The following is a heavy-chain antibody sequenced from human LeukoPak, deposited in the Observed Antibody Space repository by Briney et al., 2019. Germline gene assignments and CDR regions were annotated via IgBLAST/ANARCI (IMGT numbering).Heavy chain of an antibody. V-gene: IGHV3-7*01. CDR2: IKQDGSEK. J-gene: IGHJ4*02. Sequence: PGGSLRLSCAASGFTFSSYWMSWVRQAPGKGLEWVANIKQDGSEKHYVDSLKGRFTISRDNAKNSLYLQMNSLTAEDTAIYYCARSLRVAVAASYWGQGTLVTVSS. CDR1: GFTFSSYW. D-gene: IGHD6-19*01. CDR3: ARSLRVAVAASY.